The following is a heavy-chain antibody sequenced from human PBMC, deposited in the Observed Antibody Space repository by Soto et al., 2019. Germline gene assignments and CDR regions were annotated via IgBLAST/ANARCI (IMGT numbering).Heavy chain of an antibody. V-gene: IGHV1-69*13. CDR3: ARMKSLTIPGVLTEAYYYYYGMDV. J-gene: IGHJ6*02. Sequence: SVKVSCKASGGTFSSYAISWVRQAPGQGLEWMGGIIPIFGTANYAQKFQGRVTITADESTSTAYMELSSLRSEDTAVYYCARMKSLTIPGVLTEAYYYYYGMDVWGQGTTVTVSS. D-gene: IGHD3-3*01. CDR2: IIPIFGTA. CDR1: GGTFSSYA.